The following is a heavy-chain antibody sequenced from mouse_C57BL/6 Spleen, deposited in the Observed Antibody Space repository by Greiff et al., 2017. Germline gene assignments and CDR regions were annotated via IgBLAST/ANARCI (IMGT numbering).Heavy chain of an antibody. CDR2: KWTGGGT. V-gene: IGHV2-9-1*01. J-gene: IGHJ4*01. CDR1: GFSLTSYA. D-gene: IGHD2-4*01. Sequence: VQLQESGPGLVAPSQRLSITCTVSGFSLTSYAISWVRQPPGQGLEWLGVKWTGGGTNYNSALKFRLSIRTDNSKSQVFLKMNSLQTDDTARYYCARNFYDYPYYAMDYWGQGTSVTVSS. CDR3: ARNFYDYPYYAMDY.